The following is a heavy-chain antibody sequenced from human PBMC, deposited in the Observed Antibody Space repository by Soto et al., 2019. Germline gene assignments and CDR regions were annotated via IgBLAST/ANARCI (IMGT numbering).Heavy chain of an antibody. CDR1: GGTFSSYT. J-gene: IGHJ4*02. Sequence: QVQLVQSGAEVKKPGSSVKVPCKASGGTFSSYTISWVRQAPGQGLEWMGRIIPILGIANYAQKCQGRDTMTADKSTSLAGVAPSSLRAEDTAVYYCAQDGGMATPDYWGQGTLVTVSS. CDR3: AQDGGMATPDY. CDR2: IIPILGIA. D-gene: IGHD5-12*01. V-gene: IGHV1-69*02.